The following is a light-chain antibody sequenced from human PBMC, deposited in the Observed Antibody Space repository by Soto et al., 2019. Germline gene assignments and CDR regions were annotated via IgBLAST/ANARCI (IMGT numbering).Light chain of an antibody. J-gene: IGLJ1*01. CDR3: AAWDDSLNGLCV. Sequence: QSALTQPPSASGTPGQRVTISCSGGSSNIGSNAVTWYRQLPGTAPKLLIYSNNQRPSGVPDRFSGSKSGTSASLAISGLQSEDEADYYCAAWDDSLNGLCVFGTGTKVTVL. CDR1: SSNIGSNA. CDR2: SNN. V-gene: IGLV1-44*01.